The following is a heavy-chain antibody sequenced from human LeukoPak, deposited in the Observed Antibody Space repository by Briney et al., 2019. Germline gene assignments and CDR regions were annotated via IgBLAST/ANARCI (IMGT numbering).Heavy chain of an antibody. V-gene: IGHV1-46*01. J-gene: IGHJ4*02. CDR2: INPTGGST. CDR1: GYTFPSYF. CDR3: ARAAARRFDY. Sequence: ASVKVSCKASGYTFPSYFMHWVRQAPGQGLEWMGIINPTGGSTTYAQKFQGRVTMTRDTSTSTVYMELSSLRSDDTAVYYCARAAARRFDYWGQGTLVTVSS. D-gene: IGHD6-6*01.